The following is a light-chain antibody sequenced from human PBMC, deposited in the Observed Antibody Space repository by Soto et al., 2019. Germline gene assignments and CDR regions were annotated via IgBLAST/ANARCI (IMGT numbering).Light chain of an antibody. V-gene: IGKV1-27*01. CDR1: QTISSW. Sequence: DIQMTQSPSTLSASVGDRGTITCRASQTISSWLAWYQQKPGKAPKLLIYKASTLQAGVPSRFSGSGSGTDFTLTISSLQPEDVAAYYCQKYNSAPLTFGGGTKVDIK. CDR2: KAS. CDR3: QKYNSAPLT. J-gene: IGKJ4*01.